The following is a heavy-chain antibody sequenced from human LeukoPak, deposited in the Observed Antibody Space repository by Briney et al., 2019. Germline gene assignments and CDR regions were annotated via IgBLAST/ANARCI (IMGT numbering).Heavy chain of an antibody. Sequence: PGGSLRLSCAASGFTFSSYAMSWVRQAPGKGLEWVAAISGGGGSTYYADSVNGRFTISRDNSKNTLYLQMNSLRAEDTAVYYCAKSGYCSSTSCYPRHSYYYGMDVWGKETTVTVSS. D-gene: IGHD2-2*01. CDR1: GFTFSSYA. CDR2: ISGGGGST. V-gene: IGHV3-23*01. CDR3: AKSGYCSSTSCYPRHSYYYGMDV. J-gene: IGHJ6*04.